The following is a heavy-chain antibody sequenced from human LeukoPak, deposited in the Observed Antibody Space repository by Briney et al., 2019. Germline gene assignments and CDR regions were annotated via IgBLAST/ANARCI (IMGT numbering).Heavy chain of an antibody. CDR2: INPNSGGT. J-gene: IGHJ3*02. Sequence: ASVKLSCKASGYTFTGYYMHWVRQSPGQRLEGMGWINPNSGGTNYAQKFQGRVTMTRDTSISTAYMELSRLRSDDTAVYYCARDYYDSSGYSNAFDIWGQGTMVTVSS. D-gene: IGHD3-22*01. CDR1: GYTFTGYY. V-gene: IGHV1-2*02. CDR3: ARDYYDSSGYSNAFDI.